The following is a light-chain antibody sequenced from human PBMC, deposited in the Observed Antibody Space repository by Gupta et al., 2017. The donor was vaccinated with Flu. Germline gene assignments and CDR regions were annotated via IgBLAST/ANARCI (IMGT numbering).Light chain of an antibody. CDR2: GAS. CDR3: QQYGSSPPWT. CDR1: QSVSSSY. V-gene: IGKV3-20*01. J-gene: IGKJ1*01. Sequence: SPGERATLSCRASQSVSSSYLAWYQQKPGQAPRLLIYGASCRATGIPDRFSGSGSGTDFTLTISRLEPEDFAVYYCQQYGSSPPWTFGQGTKVEIK.